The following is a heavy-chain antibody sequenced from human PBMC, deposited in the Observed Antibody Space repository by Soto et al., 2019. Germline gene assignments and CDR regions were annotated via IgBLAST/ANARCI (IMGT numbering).Heavy chain of an antibody. Sequence: QVQLVQSEGEVRQPGASVKVSCRASGHTFTSYGTIWVRQAPGQGLEWMGYISPSSGVTRYAQNLQGRVTLTTDTSTTTAYMELRSLSSDDTAVYYCAREMWTRTGPQNFFDYWGLGALVTVSS. CDR2: ISPSSGVT. J-gene: IGHJ4*02. CDR3: AREMWTRTGPQNFFDY. V-gene: IGHV1-18*01. D-gene: IGHD2-21*01. CDR1: GHTFTSYG.